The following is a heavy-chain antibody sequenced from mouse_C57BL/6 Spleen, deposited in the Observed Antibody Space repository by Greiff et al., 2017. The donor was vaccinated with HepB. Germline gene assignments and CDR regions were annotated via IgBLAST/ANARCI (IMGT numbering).Heavy chain of an antibody. Sequence: EVQLVESGGGLVKPGGSLKLSCAASGFTFSSYAMSWVRQTLEKRLEWVATISDGGSYTYYPDNVKGRFTISRDNAKNNLYLQMSHLKSEDTAMYYCAREGDDGYLPFAYWGQGTLVTVSA. J-gene: IGHJ3*01. CDR3: AREGDDGYLPFAY. D-gene: IGHD2-3*01. CDR1: GFTFSSYA. CDR2: ISDGGSYT. V-gene: IGHV5-4*01.